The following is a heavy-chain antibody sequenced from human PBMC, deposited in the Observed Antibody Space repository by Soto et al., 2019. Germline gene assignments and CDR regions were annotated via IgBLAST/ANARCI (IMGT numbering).Heavy chain of an antibody. CDR3: ARDAPYGDYPGDAFDI. J-gene: IGHJ3*02. V-gene: IGHV1-69*04. CDR2: IIPILGIA. Sequence: ASVKVSCKASGGTFSSYTISWVRQAPGQGLEWMGRIIPILGIANYAQKFQGRVTITADKSTSTAYMELSSLRSEDTAVYYCARDAPYGDYPGDAFDIWGQGTMVTVSS. D-gene: IGHD4-17*01. CDR1: GGTFSSYT.